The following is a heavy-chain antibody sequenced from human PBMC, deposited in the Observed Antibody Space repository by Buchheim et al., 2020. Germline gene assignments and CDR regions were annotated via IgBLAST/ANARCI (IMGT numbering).Heavy chain of an antibody. J-gene: IGHJ6*02. CDR1: GYVLTTQY. CDR3: ARENYDYWSGVYHYYGMDV. CDR2: INPSGGTT. V-gene: IGHV1-46*01. Sequence: QVQLVQSGAEVKKPGASVKVSCKASGYVLTTQYMHWVRQAPGEGLEWMGVINPSGGTTTYAQKFQGRVTMTRDTSTSTVYMELTSLRSEDTAVYFCARENYDYWSGVYHYYGMDVWGQGTT. D-gene: IGHD3-3*01.